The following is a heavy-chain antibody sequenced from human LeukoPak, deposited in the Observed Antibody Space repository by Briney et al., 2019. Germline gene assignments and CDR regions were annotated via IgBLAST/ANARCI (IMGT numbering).Heavy chain of an antibody. V-gene: IGHV3-30*18. D-gene: IGHD3-3*01. Sequence: QPGRSLRLSCAASGFTFSSYGMHWVRQAPGKGLEWVAVISYDGSNKYYADSVKGRFTISRDNSKNTLYLQMNSLRAEDTAVYYCAKDMGFLEWFDYWGQGTLVTVSS. CDR1: GFTFSSYG. J-gene: IGHJ4*02. CDR2: ISYDGSNK. CDR3: AKDMGFLEWFDY.